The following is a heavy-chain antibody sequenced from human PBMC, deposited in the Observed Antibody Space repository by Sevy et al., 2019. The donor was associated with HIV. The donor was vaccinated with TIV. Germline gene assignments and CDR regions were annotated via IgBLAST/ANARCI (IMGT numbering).Heavy chain of an antibody. Sequence: GGSLRLSCAASGFTFRNYVMNWVRQPPGKGLEWVSVISDGGGTTYYADSVKGRFTISRDDSKSTLYLQMNSLRVEDTAVYYCARALAAAASYWGQGTLVTVSS. D-gene: IGHD6-25*01. J-gene: IGHJ4*02. CDR2: ISDGGGTT. CDR1: GFTFRNYV. CDR3: ARALAAAASY. V-gene: IGHV3-23*01.